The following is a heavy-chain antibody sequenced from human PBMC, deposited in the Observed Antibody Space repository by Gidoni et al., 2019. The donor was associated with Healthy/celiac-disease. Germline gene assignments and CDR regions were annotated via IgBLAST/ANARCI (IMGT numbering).Heavy chain of an antibody. CDR1: VFTFRSYG. V-gene: IGHV3-30*18. CDR3: AKDGSSGWYSPPAVDY. CDR2: ISYDGSNK. Sequence: QVPLVESGGGVVQPGRSLRLSCSASVFTFRSYGMPWVRQAPGKGLEWVAVISYDGSNKYYADSVKGRFTISRDNSKNTLYLQMNSLRAEDTAVYYCAKDGSSGWYSPPAVDYWGQGTLVTVSS. J-gene: IGHJ4*02. D-gene: IGHD6-19*01.